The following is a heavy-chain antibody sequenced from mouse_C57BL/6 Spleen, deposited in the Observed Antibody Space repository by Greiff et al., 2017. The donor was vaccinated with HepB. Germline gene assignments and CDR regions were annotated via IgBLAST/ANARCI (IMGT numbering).Heavy chain of an antibody. J-gene: IGHJ4*01. D-gene: IGHD5-5*01. CDR1: GYTFTNYW. CDR2: IYPGGGYT. Sequence: QVQLKQSGAELVRPGTSVKMSCKASGYTFTNYWIGWAKQRPGHGLEWIGDIYPGGGYTNYNEKFKGKATLTADKSSSTAYMQFSSLTSEDSAIYYCARSYLYAMDYWGQGTSVTVSS. CDR3: ARSYLYAMDY. V-gene: IGHV1-63*01.